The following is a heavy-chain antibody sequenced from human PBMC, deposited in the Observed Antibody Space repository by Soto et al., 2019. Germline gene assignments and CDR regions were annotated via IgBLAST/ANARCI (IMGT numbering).Heavy chain of an antibody. Sequence: GGSLRLSCAASGFTFSSYSMNWVRQAPGKGLEWVSSISSSSSYIYYADSVKGRFTISRDNAKNSLYLQMNSLRAEDTAVYYCARDFQYYDILTGHSYYYGMDVWGQGTTVTVSS. V-gene: IGHV3-21*01. J-gene: IGHJ6*02. CDR1: GFTFSSYS. D-gene: IGHD3-9*01. CDR3: ARDFQYYDILTGHSYYYGMDV. CDR2: ISSSSSYI.